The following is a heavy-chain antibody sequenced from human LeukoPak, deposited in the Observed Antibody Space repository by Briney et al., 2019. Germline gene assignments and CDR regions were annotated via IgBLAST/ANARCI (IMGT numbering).Heavy chain of an antibody. Sequence: SETLSLTCPLSGCSISSYTFHWTRLPPPAGKGLEGFGRMYITGNNKYNPSLESRVTMSVDTSKNQLSLKLRSVTAADTAVYYCARDVGDPRNWFDSWGQGTQVIVSS. CDR2: MYITGNN. CDR1: GCSISSYTFH. V-gene: IGHV4-61*02. J-gene: IGHJ5*01. D-gene: IGHD3-16*01. CDR3: ARDVGDPRNWFDS.